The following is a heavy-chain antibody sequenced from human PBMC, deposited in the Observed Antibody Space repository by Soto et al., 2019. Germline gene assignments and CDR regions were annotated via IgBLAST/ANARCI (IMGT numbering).Heavy chain of an antibody. Sequence: SQTLSLTCAISGDSVSGNSGGWNWIRQSPSRGLEWLGRIYYGSRWYNDYAVSVKSRISITPDTSKNQFSLQLSSVTPEDTAVYYCVRGWLSHFFDYWGQGTLVTVSS. V-gene: IGHV6-1*01. CDR3: VRGWLSHFFDY. J-gene: IGHJ4*02. D-gene: IGHD5-12*01. CDR1: GDSVSGNSGG. CDR2: IYYGSRWYN.